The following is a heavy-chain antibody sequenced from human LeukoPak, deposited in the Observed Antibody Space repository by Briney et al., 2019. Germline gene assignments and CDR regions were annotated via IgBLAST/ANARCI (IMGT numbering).Heavy chain of an antibody. CDR3: ARAVYSGYDFGYFDY. V-gene: IGHV1-69*13. J-gene: IGHJ4*02. Sequence: SVEVSCKASGGTFSSYAISWVRQAPGQGLEWMGGIIPIFGTANYAQKFQGRVTITADESTSTAYMELSSLRSEDTAVYYCARAVYSGYDFGYFDYWGQGTLVTVSS. D-gene: IGHD5-12*01. CDR2: IIPIFGTA. CDR1: GGTFSSYA.